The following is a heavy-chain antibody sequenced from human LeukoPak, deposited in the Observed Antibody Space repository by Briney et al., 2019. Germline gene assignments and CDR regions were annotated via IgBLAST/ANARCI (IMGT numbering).Heavy chain of an antibody. V-gene: IGHV3-7*01. D-gene: IGHD1-26*01. Sequence: GGTLRLSCAASGFTFSKYWMSWVRQTPGKGLEWVASIRHDASQIYYVDSVKGRFTISRDNARNSLYLQMNSLRAEDTAVYYCARNRGATTLDWFDPWGQGTLVTVSS. CDR3: ARNRGATTLDWFDP. J-gene: IGHJ5*02. CDR2: IRHDASQI. CDR1: GFTFSKYW.